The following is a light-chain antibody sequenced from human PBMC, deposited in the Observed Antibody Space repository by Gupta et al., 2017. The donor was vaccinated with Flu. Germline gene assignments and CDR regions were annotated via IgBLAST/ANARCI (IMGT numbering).Light chain of an antibody. CDR2: AAS. V-gene: IGKV1-39*01. CDR1: QSISSY. J-gene: IGKJ4*01. Sequence: DIQMTQSPSSLSASVGDRVTITCRASQSISSYLNWYQQKPGKAPKLLIYAASSLQSGVPSRLSGSGSGTDFTLTISRLQPEDFATYYCQQSDSTPRTFGGGTKVEIK. CDR3: QQSDSTPRT.